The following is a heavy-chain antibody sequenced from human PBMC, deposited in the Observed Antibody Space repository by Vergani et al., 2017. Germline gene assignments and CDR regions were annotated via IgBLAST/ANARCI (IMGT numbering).Heavy chain of an antibody. CDR1: GASINNDFYY. CDR3: ARDNKQLRPSAFDL. CDR2: IYVSSIT. D-gene: IGHD4-23*01. Sequence: QVQLQESGPGLVKPSQTLSLTCTVSGASINNDFYYWHWIRQPAGKGLECIWRIYVSSITDYNSSLQSRVSMSVDTSKNQFSLTLTSVTAADTAVYYCARDNKQLRPSAFDLWGQGTMVTVSS. V-gene: IGHV4-61*02. J-gene: IGHJ3*01.